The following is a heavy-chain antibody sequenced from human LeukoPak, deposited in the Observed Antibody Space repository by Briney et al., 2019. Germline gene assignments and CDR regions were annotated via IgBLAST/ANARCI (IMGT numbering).Heavy chain of an antibody. D-gene: IGHD5-18*01. CDR2: FDPEDGET. J-gene: IGHJ4*02. V-gene: IGHV1-24*01. CDR3: ATVDRVIQLWLRSSGYYLDY. CDR1: GYTLTELS. Sequence: ASVKVSCKVSGYTLTELSMHWVRQAPGKGLEWMGGFDPEDGETIYAQKFQGRVTMTEDTSTDTAYMELSSLRSEDTAVYYCATVDRVIQLWLRSSGYYLDYWGQGTLVTVSS.